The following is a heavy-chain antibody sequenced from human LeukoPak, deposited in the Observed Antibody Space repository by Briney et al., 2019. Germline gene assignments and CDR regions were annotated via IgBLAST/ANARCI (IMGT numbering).Heavy chain of an antibody. D-gene: IGHD6-13*01. Sequence: LSLTCAVYGGSFSGYYWSWVRQAPGKGLEWVAVIWYDGSNKYYADSVKGRFTISRDNSKNTLYLQMNSLRAEDTAVYYCARAIAVVGDFYYYGMDLWGQGTTVTVSS. CDR3: ARAIAVVGDFYYYGMDL. CDR2: IWYDGSNK. J-gene: IGHJ6*02. CDR1: GGSFSGYY. V-gene: IGHV3-33*08.